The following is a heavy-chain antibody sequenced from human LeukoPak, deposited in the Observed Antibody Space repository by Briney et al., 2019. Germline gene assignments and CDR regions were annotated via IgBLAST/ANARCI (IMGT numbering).Heavy chain of an antibody. J-gene: IGHJ6*04. Sequence: SETLSLTCTISGGSIGSYYWSWIRQTPGNGLEWIGYVYYSGTTNYNPSLQSRVTMSVDTSKNQFSLNLTAATAADTALYYCAADYSNYVPEVWGKGTTVIVSS. CDR1: GGSIGSYY. V-gene: IGHV4-59*01. D-gene: IGHD4-11*01. CDR2: VYYSGTT. CDR3: AADYSNYVPEV.